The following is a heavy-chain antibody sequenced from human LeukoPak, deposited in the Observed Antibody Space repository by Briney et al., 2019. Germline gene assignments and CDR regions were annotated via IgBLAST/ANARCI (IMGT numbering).Heavy chain of an antibody. CDR3: ARWTMVRGDDQYYMDV. CDR2: IYWNDVK. CDR1: GFSLSTSGVG. D-gene: IGHD3-10*01. Sequence: SGPTLVNPTQTLTLTCTFSGFSLSTSGVGVGWIRQPPGKALEWLTLIYWNDVKRYSPSLKSRLTTTKDTSKNQVVLTMTNMDPVDTATYYCARWTMVRGDDQYYMDVWGKGTTVTISS. J-gene: IGHJ6*03. V-gene: IGHV2-5*01.